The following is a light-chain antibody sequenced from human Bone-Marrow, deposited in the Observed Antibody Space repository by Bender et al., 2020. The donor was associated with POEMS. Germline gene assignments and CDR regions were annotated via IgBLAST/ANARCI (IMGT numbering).Light chain of an antibody. CDR3: QSTDSNVISV. CDR1: MLANEN. V-gene: IGLV3-25*03. CDR2: KDN. Sequence: SYELTQPPSVSVSPGRTARITCSGDMLANENVCWYQQKPGQAPVLVMYKDNERPPGIPERFSGSSSGTTVTLTISGVQAEDEADYYCQSTDSNVISVFGPGTKVTVL. J-gene: IGLJ1*01.